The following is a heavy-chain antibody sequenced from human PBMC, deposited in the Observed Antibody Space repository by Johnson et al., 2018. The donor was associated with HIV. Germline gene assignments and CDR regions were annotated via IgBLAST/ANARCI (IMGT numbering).Heavy chain of an antibody. CDR1: GFTFSGYG. Sequence: QVQLMESGGGLVKPGGSLRLSCAASGFTFSGYGMHWVRQAPGKGLEWVAVISYDGSNKYYADSVKGRFTISRDNSKNTLHLQMNSLRAEDTAVYYCATLSGSYYAFDIWGQGTMVTVSS. CDR3: ATLSGSYYAFDI. J-gene: IGHJ3*02. D-gene: IGHD1-26*01. CDR2: ISYDGSNK. V-gene: IGHV3-30*03.